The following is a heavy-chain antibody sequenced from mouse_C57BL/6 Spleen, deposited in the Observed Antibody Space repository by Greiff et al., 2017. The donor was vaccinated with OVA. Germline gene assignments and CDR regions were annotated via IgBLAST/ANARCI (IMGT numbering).Heavy chain of an antibody. CDR2: ISYDGSN. Sequence: VQLKESGPGLVKPSQSLSLTCSVTGYSITSGYYWNWIRQFPGNKLEWMGYISYDGSNNYNPSLKNRISITRDTSKNQFFLKLNSVTTEDTATYYCARDDGNYNWYFDVWGTGTTVTVSS. D-gene: IGHD2-1*01. CDR1: GYSITSGYY. J-gene: IGHJ1*03. CDR3: ARDDGNYNWYFDV. V-gene: IGHV3-6*01.